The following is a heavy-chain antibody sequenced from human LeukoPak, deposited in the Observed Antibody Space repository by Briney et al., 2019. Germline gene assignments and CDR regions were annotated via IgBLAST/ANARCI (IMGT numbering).Heavy chain of an antibody. J-gene: IGHJ4*02. V-gene: IGHV3-23*01. D-gene: IGHD5-24*01. CDR1: GFTFSSYA. Sequence: GGSLRLSCAASGFTFSSYAMSWVRQAPGKGLEWVSAISGSGGSTYYADSVKGRFTISRDNSKNTLYLQMNSLRAEDTAVYYCARLYLPATRFDYWGQGTLVTVSS. CDR2: ISGSGGST. CDR3: ARLYLPATRFDY.